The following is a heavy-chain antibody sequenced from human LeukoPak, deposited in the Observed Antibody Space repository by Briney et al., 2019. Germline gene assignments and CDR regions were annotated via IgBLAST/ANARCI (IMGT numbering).Heavy chain of an antibody. D-gene: IGHD6-19*01. J-gene: IGHJ3*02. CDR2: ISYDGSNK. Sequence: PGRSLRLSCAASGFTFSSYGMHWVRQAPGKGLEWVAVISYDGSNKYYADSVKGRFTISRDNSKKTLYLHLSSLTTEDTAVYYCARPRRWAQWLAANDALDIWGQGTEVTVYS. CDR1: GFTFSSYG. V-gene: IGHV3-30*03. CDR3: ARPRRWAQWLAANDALDI.